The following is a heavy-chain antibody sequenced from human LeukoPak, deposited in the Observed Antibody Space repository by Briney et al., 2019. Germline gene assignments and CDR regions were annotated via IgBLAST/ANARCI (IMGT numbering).Heavy chain of an antibody. CDR2: ISGSGGNT. CDR1: GFTFSSYW. CDR3: TKDYYAFGSGYYTLDY. V-gene: IGHV3-23*01. J-gene: IGHJ4*02. Sequence: PGGSLRLSCAASGFTFSSYWMHWVRQAPGKGLEWVSGISGSGGNTYYADSVKGRFTISRDNSKNTLYLQMNSLRAEDTAVYYCTKDYYAFGSGYYTLDYWGQGILVTVSS. D-gene: IGHD3-3*01.